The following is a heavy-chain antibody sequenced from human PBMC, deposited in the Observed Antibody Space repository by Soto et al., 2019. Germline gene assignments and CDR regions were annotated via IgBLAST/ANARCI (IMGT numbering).Heavy chain of an antibody. D-gene: IGHD3-10*01. J-gene: IGHJ6*02. Sequence: ASVKVSCKASGDTFSSYAISWVRQAPGQGLEWMGGIIPILGPAYHAQQFQGRVTITADESTSTAYMELSSLRSEDTAVYYCARGGGYGSGSHFYYYYYGMDVWGQGTTVTVSS. CDR2: IIPILGPA. CDR1: GDTFSSYA. CDR3: ARGGGYGSGSHFYYYYYGMDV. V-gene: IGHV1-69*13.